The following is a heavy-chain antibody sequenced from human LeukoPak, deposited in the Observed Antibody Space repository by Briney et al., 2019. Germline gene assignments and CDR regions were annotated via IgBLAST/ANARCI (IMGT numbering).Heavy chain of an antibody. CDR3: AREGPYCSSTSCYRPFDY. V-gene: IGHV1-2*02. D-gene: IGHD2-2*02. Sequence: ASVKVSCKASGYTFTGYYMHWLRQAPGHGLEWIGWINPNSGGTNYAQKFQGRVTMTRDKSISKAYMELSRLRSDDTAVYYCAREGPYCSSTSCYRPFDYWGQGTLVTVSS. CDR2: INPNSGGT. CDR1: GYTFTGYY. J-gene: IGHJ4*02.